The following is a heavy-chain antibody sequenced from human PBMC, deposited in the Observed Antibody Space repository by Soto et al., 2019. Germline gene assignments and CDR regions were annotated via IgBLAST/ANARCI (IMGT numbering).Heavy chain of an antibody. J-gene: IGHJ6*02. CDR2: ISYSGST. CDR3: ARGDPLLWFGEKVYYGMDV. CDR1: GGSISSYY. V-gene: IGHV4-59*01. D-gene: IGHD3-10*01. Sequence: SETLSLTCTVSGGSISSYYWSWIRQPPGRGLEWIGYISYSGSTNYNPSLKSRVTISVDTSKNQFSLKLSSVTAADTAVYYCARGDPLLWFGEKVYYGMDVWGQGTTVTVSS.